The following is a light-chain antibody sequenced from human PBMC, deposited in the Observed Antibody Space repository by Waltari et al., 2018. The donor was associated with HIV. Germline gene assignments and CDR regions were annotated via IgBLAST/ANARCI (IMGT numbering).Light chain of an antibody. CDR3: QQYYSTPRT. CDR2: WAS. Sequence: DIVMTQSPDSLAVSLGERATVNCKSSQSVLYNSNNKNNLAWYQQKSGQPPKLLIYWASTREAGVPDRFSGSGSGTDFTLTINSLQPEDVAVYYCQQYYSTPRTFGQGTKVESK. CDR1: QSVLYNSNNKNN. J-gene: IGKJ1*01. V-gene: IGKV4-1*01.